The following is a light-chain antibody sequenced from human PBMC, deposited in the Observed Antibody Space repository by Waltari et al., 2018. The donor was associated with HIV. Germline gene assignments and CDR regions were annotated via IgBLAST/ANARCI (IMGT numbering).Light chain of an antibody. CDR2: EVS. J-gene: IGLJ1*01. V-gene: IGLV2-14*01. CDR3: CSYTSSRTPV. CDR1: SSDVGGSNY. Sequence: QSALTQPASVSGSPGQSITISCTGTSSDVGGSNYVSWYQQHPGKAPKLMIYEVSNRPSGVSNRFSGSKSGNTASLTISGLQAEDEADYYCCSYTSSRTPVFGTGTKVTVL.